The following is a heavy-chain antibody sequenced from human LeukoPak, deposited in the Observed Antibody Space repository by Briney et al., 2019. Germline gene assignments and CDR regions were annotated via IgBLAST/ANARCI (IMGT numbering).Heavy chain of an antibody. CDR3: TKGAPQASSSWPFDY. D-gene: IGHD6-13*01. CDR2: ISWNSGSI. CDR1: GFTFDDYA. J-gene: IGHJ4*02. Sequence: GRSLRLSCAASGFTFDDYAMHWVRQTPGKGLEYVSCISWNSGSIVYVDSVKGRFTISRDNAKNSLYLQMNSLRAEDTAFYYCTKGAPQASSSWPFDYWGQGTLVTVSS. V-gene: IGHV3-9*01.